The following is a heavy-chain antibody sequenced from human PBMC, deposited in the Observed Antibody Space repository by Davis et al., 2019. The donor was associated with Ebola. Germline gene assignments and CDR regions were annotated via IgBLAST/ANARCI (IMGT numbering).Heavy chain of an antibody. CDR1: GYTFTGSY. Sequence: AASVKVSCKASGYTFTGSYMHWVRQAPGQGLEWMGRIIPILGIANYAQKFQGRVTITADKSTSTAYMELSSLRSEDTAVYYCASLNPPKDYWGQGTLVTVSS. CDR2: IIPILGIA. CDR3: ASLNPPKDY. J-gene: IGHJ4*02. V-gene: IGHV1-69*02.